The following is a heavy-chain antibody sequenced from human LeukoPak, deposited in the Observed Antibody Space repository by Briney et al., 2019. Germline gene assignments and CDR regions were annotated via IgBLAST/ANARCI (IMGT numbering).Heavy chain of an antibody. J-gene: IGHJ3*02. V-gene: IGHV1-2*02. Sequence: ASVKVSCKASGYTFTGYYMHWVRQAPGQGLEWMGWINPNSGGTNYAQKFQGRVTMTRGTSISAAYMELSRLRSDDTAVYYCARSGSYYSAFDIWGQGTMVTVSS. CDR2: INPNSGGT. CDR1: GYTFTGYY. CDR3: ARSGSYYSAFDI. D-gene: IGHD1-26*01.